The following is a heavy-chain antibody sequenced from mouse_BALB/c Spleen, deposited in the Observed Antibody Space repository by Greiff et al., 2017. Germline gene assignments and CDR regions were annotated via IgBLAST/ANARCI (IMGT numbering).Heavy chain of an antibody. Sequence: QVQLKESGPGLVAPSQSLSITCTVSGFSLTSYGVHWVRQPPGKGLEWLGVIWAGGSTNYNSALMSRLSISKDNSKSQVFLKMNSLQTDDTAMYYCAREGAYGNYVAYWGQGTLVTVSA. J-gene: IGHJ3*01. CDR2: IWAGGST. CDR3: AREGAYGNYVAY. CDR1: GFSLTSYG. V-gene: IGHV2-9*02. D-gene: IGHD2-1*01.